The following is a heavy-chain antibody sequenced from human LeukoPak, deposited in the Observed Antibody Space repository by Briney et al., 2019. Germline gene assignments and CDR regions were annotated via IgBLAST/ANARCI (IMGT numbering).Heavy chain of an antibody. D-gene: IGHD6-13*01. CDR2: FGSTASSF. CDR3: ARGLIAAPAYYFMDF. Sequence: GGSLRVSCAASEFTFSRYSMSWVRQAPGEGVEGVSYFGSTASSFYSADTVQCPFTISKYNAKNSLYLQMNSLRAEDTAVYYCARGLIAAPAYYFMDFGGKGTTVTVS. CDR1: EFTFSRYS. V-gene: IGHV3-48*04. J-gene: IGHJ6*03.